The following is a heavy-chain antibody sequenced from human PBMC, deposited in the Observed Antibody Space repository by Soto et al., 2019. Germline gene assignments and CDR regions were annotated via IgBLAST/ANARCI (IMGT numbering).Heavy chain of an antibody. CDR1: GFSLNTCGLC. J-gene: IGHJ6*02. D-gene: IGHD2-21*02. Sequence: QITLKESGPTLVKPTQTLTLTCSFSGFSLNTCGLCVGWIRQPPGKSLEWLSLIYCDGDKRYSPSLQSRLSITKDTSNNQVVLTMTNIDPVDTATYYCVHSRCGGDCLRSYSSHYYYGMDVWGQGNTVTVSS. V-gene: IGHV2-5*02. CDR2: IYCDGDK. CDR3: VHSRCGGDCLRSYSSHYYYGMDV.